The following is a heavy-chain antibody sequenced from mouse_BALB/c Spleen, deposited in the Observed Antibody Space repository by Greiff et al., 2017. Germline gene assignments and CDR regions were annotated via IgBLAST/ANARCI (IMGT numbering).Heavy chain of an antibody. D-gene: IGHD2-4*01. CDR1: GFSLTSYG. V-gene: IGHV2-2*02. Sequence: QVQLKQSGPGLVQPSQSLSITCTVSGFSLTSYGVHWVRQSPGKGLEWLGVIWSGGSTDYNAAFISRLSISKDNSKSQVFFKMNSLQTNDTAIYYSARNASMITTRGKYYAMDDWGQGTSVTVSS. CDR3: ARNASMITTRGKYYAMDD. CDR2: IWSGGST. J-gene: IGHJ4*01.